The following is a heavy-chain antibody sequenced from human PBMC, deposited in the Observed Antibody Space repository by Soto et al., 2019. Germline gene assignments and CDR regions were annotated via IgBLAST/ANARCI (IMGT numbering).Heavy chain of an antibody. CDR1: GGSMSSHY. Sequence: SETLSLTCAVSGGSMSSHYWTWLRQPPGKGLEWIGYISYSGSTYYNPSLKSRVTISADTSRNQFSLKLSSVIAADTAVYYCARADPDASVGYWGQGTLVTVSS. V-gene: IGHV4-59*11. CDR3: ARADPDASVGY. D-gene: IGHD3-16*01. J-gene: IGHJ4*02. CDR2: ISYSGST.